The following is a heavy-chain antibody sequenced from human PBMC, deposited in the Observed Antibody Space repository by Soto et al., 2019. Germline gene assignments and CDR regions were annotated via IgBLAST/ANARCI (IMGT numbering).Heavy chain of an antibody. CDR2: INAGNGNT. Sequence: GASVKVSCKASGYTFTSYAMHWVRQAPGQRLEWMGWINAGNGNTKYSQKFQGRVTITRDTSASTAYMELSSVTAADTAVYYCARLSLTGYLWWFDPWGQGTLVTVSS. J-gene: IGHJ5*02. CDR3: ARLSLTGYLWWFDP. V-gene: IGHV1-3*01. D-gene: IGHD3-9*01. CDR1: GYTFTSYA.